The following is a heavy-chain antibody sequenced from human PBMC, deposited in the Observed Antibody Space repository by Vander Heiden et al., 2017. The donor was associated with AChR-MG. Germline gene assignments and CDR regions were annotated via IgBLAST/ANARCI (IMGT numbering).Heavy chain of an antibody. D-gene: IGHD2-15*01. CDR1: GGSISSSSYY. Sequence: QLQLQESGPGLVKPSETLSLTCTVSGGSISSSSYYWGWIRQPPGKGLEWIGSIYYSGSTYYNPSLKSRVTISVDTSKNQFSLKLSSVTAADTAVYYCARRNPKRLGGNDLWGRGTLVTVSS. J-gene: IGHJ2*01. V-gene: IGHV4-39*01. CDR3: ARRNPKRLGGNDL. CDR2: IYYSGST.